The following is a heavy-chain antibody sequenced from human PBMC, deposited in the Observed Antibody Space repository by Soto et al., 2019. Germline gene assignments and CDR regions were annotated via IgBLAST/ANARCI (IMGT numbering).Heavy chain of an antibody. CDR3: AKNRGPGGYTSWSFNV. J-gene: IGHJ2*01. CDR2: IHGGADYT. V-gene: IGHV3-23*01. CDR1: GFTFSCCA. D-gene: IGHD1-26*01. Sequence: EMQLLESGGGLVQPGGSLRLSCAASGFTFSCCAMSWVRQAPGRGLEWVSTIHGGADYTHYTDSVKGRFTISRDTSRNTAVLHMNSLTAGDTAIYYCAKNRGPGGYTSWSFNVWGRGTPVTVSS.